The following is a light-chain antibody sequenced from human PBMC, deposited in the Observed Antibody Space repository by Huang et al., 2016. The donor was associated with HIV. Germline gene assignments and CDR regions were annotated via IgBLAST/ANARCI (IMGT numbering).Light chain of an antibody. J-gene: IGKJ3*01. V-gene: IGKV1-33*01. CDR3: QQYDNLPLT. CDR2: DAY. CDR1: QDISKY. Sequence: DIQLPQSPSSLSASVGVIVTITFQASQDISKYLNWYQQKPGKAPKLLIYDAYNLQTGVPTRFSGSGAGTDFTFTITSLQPEDIATYYCQQYDNLPLTFGPGTKVEIK.